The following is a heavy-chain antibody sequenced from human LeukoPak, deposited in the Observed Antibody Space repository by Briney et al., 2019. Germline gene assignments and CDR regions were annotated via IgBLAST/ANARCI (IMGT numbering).Heavy chain of an antibody. J-gene: IGHJ4*02. CDR1: GYTFTCYG. CDR3: ARCQQVPSRYFDWLLPFDY. V-gene: IGHV1-18*01. Sequence: ASVKVSCKSSGYTFTCYGISWVRQAPGQGLEWMGWNSAYNGNTNYAHKLQGRVTMTTDTSTSTAYMELRSLRSDDPAVYYCARCQQVPSRYFDWLLPFDYWGQGTLVTVSS. CDR2: NSAYNGNT. D-gene: IGHD3-9*01.